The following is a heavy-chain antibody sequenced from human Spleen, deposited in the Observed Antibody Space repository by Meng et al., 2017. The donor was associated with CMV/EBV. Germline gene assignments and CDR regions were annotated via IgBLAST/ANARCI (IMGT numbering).Heavy chain of an antibody. D-gene: IGHD4/OR15-4a*01. CDR1: RGSVNSDVYY. Sequence: TCTVSRGSVNSDVYYWSWSRQPPGKGLEWIGHIYDGGSTNYTPSLKSRVAISVDTSKNQFSLKMRSVTAADTAVYYCARDLLTVVEAWGQGTLVTVSS. CDR2: IYDGGST. CDR3: ARDLLTVVEA. V-gene: IGHV4-61*08. J-gene: IGHJ5*02.